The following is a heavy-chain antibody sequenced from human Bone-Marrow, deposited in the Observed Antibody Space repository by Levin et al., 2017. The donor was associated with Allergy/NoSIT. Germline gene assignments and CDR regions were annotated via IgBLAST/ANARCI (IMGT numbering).Heavy chain of an antibody. J-gene: IGHJ4*02. CDR2: IRSKANSYAT. CDR1: GFTFSGSA. CDR3: TSRTSKDVYGDSNEVVVY. V-gene: IGHV3-73*01. Sequence: GGSLRLSCAASGFTFSGSAMHWVRQASGKGLEWVGRIRSKANSYATAYAASVKGRFTISRDDSKNTAYLQMNSLKTEDTAVYYCTSRTSKDVYGDSNEVVVYWGQGTLVTVSS. D-gene: IGHD4-17*01.